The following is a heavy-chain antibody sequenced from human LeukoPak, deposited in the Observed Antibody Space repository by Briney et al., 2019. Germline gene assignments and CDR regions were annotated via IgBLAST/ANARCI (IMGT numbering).Heavy chain of an antibody. J-gene: IGHJ4*02. Sequence: GGSLRLSCAASGXTVXSNYXXWXXXAXGXGLXWVSVIYSGGSTYYADSVKGRFTISRHNSKNTLYLQMNSLRAEDTAVYYCARQPGGYEYYFDYWGQGTLVTVSS. CDR1: GXTVXSNY. CDR2: IYSGGST. CDR3: ARQPGGYEYYFDY. D-gene: IGHD5-12*01. V-gene: IGHV3-53*04.